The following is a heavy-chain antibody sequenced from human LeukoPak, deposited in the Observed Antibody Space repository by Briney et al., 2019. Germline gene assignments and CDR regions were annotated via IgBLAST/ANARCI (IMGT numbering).Heavy chain of an antibody. J-gene: IGHJ6*03. CDR3: ARVRTIYNWNYAPQFGGMDV. CDR1: GGSISSYY. Sequence: SETLSLTCTVSGGSISSYYWSWIRQPAGKGLEWIGRIYTSGSTNYNPSLKSRVTISVDTSKNQFSLKLSSVTAADTAVYYCARVRTIYNWNYAPQFGGMDVWGKGTTVTVSS. D-gene: IGHD1-7*01. V-gene: IGHV4-4*07. CDR2: IYTSGST.